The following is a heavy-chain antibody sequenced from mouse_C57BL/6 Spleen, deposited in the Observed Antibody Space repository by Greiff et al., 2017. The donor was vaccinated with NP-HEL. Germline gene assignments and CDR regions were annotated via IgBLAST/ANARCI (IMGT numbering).Heavy chain of an antibody. V-gene: IGHV1-76*01. CDR2: IYPGSGNT. CDR1: GYTFTDYY. J-gene: IGHJ4*01. CDR3: AIFECAIDDVYGDYAMDY. Sequence: QVQLQQSGAELVRPGASVKLSCKASGYTFTDYYINWVKQRPGQGLEWIARIYPGSGNTYYNEKFKGKATLTADKSSSTAYMRLTSLPSEYSAFYYCAIFECAIDDVYGDYAMDYWGQGTSVTVSS. D-gene: IGHD2-3*01.